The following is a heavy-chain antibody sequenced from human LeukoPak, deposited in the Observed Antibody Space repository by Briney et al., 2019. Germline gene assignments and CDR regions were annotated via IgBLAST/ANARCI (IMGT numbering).Heavy chain of an antibody. J-gene: IGHJ3*02. D-gene: IGHD3-22*01. CDR2: INPNSGGT. V-gene: IGHV1-2*02. Sequence: EASVKVSCKASGYTFTGYYMHWVRQAPGQGLEWMGWINPNSGGTNYAQKFQGRVTMTRDTSISTAYMELSRLRSDDTAVYYCAVLYYYDSSGYLMKDAFDIWGQGTMVTVSS. CDR3: AVLYYYDSSGYLMKDAFDI. CDR1: GYTFTGYY.